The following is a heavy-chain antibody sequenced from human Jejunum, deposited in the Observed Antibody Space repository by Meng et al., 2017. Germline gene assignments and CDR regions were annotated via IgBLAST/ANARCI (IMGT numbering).Heavy chain of an antibody. CDR1: GFPFSTYG. D-gene: IGHD2-8*01. J-gene: IGHJ4*02. CDR3: TRGLAGTNGKFDY. CDR2: IGNDGSYA. Sequence: GQQVESWGGVFQPGKSLRVSCAASGFPFSTYGMHWVRQAPGKGLQWVAFIGNDGSYADYADSVKGRFTISRDNSKNTLFLQMNSLRVEDTAMYYCTRGLAGTNGKFDYWGQGTLVTVSS. V-gene: IGHV3-33*01.